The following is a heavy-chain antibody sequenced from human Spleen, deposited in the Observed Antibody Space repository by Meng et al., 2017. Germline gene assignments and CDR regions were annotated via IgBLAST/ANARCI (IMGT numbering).Heavy chain of an antibody. Sequence: QVELQPCGASLLRPSVNLSCTCFGSGGSFSDDYWMWLRHPPRKELEWSGEINHSRSTNYNPSHESRATISVDTTQKNLSLKLSSVTAADSAVYYCARGPSTMAHDFDYWGQGTLVTVSS. CDR2: INHSRST. J-gene: IGHJ4*02. V-gene: IGHV4-34*01. CDR1: GGSFSDDY. D-gene: IGHD5-24*01. CDR3: ARGPSTMAHDFDY.